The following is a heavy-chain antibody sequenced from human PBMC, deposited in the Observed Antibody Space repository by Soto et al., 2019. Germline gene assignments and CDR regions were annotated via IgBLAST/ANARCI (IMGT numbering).Heavy chain of an antibody. J-gene: IGHJ4*02. D-gene: IGHD3-10*01. CDR2: INHSGST. Sequence: SETLSLTCAVYGGSFSGYYWTWIRQPPGTGLEWIGEINHSGSTNYNPSLKSRVTTSVDTSKNQFSLKLTSVTAADTAVYYCARVNITGLFDYWGQGTLVTVS. CDR1: GGSFSGYY. V-gene: IGHV4-34*01. CDR3: ARVNITGLFDY.